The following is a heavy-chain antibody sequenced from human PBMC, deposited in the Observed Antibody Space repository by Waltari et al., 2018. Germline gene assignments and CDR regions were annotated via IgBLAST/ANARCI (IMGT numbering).Heavy chain of an antibody. CDR1: GYSISSGYY. D-gene: IGHD5-12*01. CDR3: ARLSGYEDY. Sequence: QVQLQESGPGLVKPSEPLSLTCAVSGYSISSGYYWGWIRQPPGKGLEWIGSIYHSGSTYYNPSLKSRVTISVDTSKNQFSLKLSSVTAADTAVYYCARLSGYEDYWGQGTLVTVSS. CDR2: IYHSGST. J-gene: IGHJ4*02. V-gene: IGHV4-38-2*01.